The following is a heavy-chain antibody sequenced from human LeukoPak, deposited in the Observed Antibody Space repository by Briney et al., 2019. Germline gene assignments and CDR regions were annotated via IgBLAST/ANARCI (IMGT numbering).Heavy chain of an antibody. CDR3: ARDLGDTYGSVGDFDY. CDR1: GYTFTGYY. CDR2: INPNSGGT. V-gene: IGHV1-2*02. D-gene: IGHD3-10*01. J-gene: IGHJ4*02. Sequence: ASVKVSCKASGYTFTGYYMHWVRQAPGQGLEWMGWINPNSGGTNYAQKFQGRVTVTRDTSISTAYMELSRLRSDDTAVYYCARDLGDTYGSVGDFDYWGQGTLVTVSS.